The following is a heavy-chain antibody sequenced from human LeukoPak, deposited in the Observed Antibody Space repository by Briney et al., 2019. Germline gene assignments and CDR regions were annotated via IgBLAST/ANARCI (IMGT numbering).Heavy chain of an antibody. D-gene: IGHD4-17*01. CDR1: GGSISSGSNY. J-gene: IGHJ4*02. V-gene: IGHV4-39*01. CDR3: ARLGGDYGY. CDR2: IYYSGST. Sequence: SETLSLTCTVSGGSISSGSNYWGWIRQPPGKGLEWIGSIYYSGSTYYNPSLKSRVTISVDTSKNQFSLKLSSVTAADTAVYYCARLGGDYGYWGQGTLVTVSS.